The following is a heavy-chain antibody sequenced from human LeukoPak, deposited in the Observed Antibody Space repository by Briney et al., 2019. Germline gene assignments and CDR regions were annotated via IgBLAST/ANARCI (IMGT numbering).Heavy chain of an antibody. Sequence: SETLSLTCTVSGGSISTYYWSWILQPPGGGLEWLGYIYNSGSALYNPSLKNRGTISVDLSRNQCSLKLSSVTAADTAMYYCARVQGYCTSTSACSFDPWGQGTLVSVSS. CDR3: ARVQGYCTSTSACSFDP. CDR2: IYNSGSA. J-gene: IGHJ5*02. V-gene: IGHV4-59*01. D-gene: IGHD2-2*01. CDR1: GGSISTYY.